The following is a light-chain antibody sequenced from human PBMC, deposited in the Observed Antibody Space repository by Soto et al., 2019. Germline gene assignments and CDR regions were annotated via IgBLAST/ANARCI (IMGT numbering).Light chain of an antibody. V-gene: IGKV3-15*01. J-gene: IGKJ5*01. CDR3: QQYNNWPPIT. CDR2: GAS. Sequence: EIVMTQSPATLSVSPGERATLSCRASQSVSSNLAWYQQKPGQAPRLLIYGASTRATGIPSRFSGSGSGTAFTLTISSLQTKDFAVYYCQQYNNWPPITFGQGTRLEIK. CDR1: QSVSSN.